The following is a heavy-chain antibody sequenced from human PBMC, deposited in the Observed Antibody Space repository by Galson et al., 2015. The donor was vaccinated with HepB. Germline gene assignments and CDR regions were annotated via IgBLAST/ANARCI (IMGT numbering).Heavy chain of an antibody. CDR3: VKDRERGIQLWFHRGFADY. Sequence: SLRLSCAASGFTFSAFAMHWVRQAPVKGLEFVSGIGGNGASSYYADSVKGRSTISSDNSKNTLYLELHSLTPDDTAVYYCVKDRERGIQLWFHRGFADYWGQGTPVTVSS. CDR1: GFTFSAFA. CDR2: IGGNGASS. J-gene: IGHJ4*02. D-gene: IGHD5-18*01. V-gene: IGHV3-64D*06.